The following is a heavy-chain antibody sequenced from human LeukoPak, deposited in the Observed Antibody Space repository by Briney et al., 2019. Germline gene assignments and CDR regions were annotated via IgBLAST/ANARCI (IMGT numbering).Heavy chain of an antibody. Sequence: ASVKVSCKASGGTFSSYAISWVRQAPGQGLEWMGGIIPIFGTANYAQKFQGRVTITADESTSTAYMELSGLRSEDTAVYYCARAAYYYGSGSYHFDYWGQGTLVTVSS. V-gene: IGHV1-69*13. CDR3: ARAAYYYGSGSYHFDY. CDR2: IIPIFGTA. J-gene: IGHJ4*02. D-gene: IGHD3-10*01. CDR1: GGTFSSYA.